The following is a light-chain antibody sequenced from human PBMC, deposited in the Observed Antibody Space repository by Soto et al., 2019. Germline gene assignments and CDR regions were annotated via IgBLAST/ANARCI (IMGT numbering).Light chain of an antibody. J-gene: IGKJ2*01. CDR2: GAS. CDR3: QQYGSSPRT. V-gene: IGKV3-20*01. Sequence: EIVLTQSPGILSLSPGERATLSCRASQSVSSSYLAWYQQKAGQAPRLLIHGASSRATGIPDRFSGSESGTDFTLTISRLEPEDFAVYYCQQYGSSPRTFGQGTKLEIK. CDR1: QSVSSSY.